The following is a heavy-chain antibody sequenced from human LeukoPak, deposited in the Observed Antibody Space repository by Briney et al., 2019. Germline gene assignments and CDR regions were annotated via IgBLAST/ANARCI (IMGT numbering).Heavy chain of an antibody. Sequence: SGTLSLTCAVSGGSVNSTNWWSWVRQPPGKGLEWIGEIYHSGSTNYNSSLESRVTISIDKSKNQFSLKLSSVTAADTAVYYCARGGVSVAAFDIWGQGTMVTVSS. CDR3: ARGGVSVAAFDI. CDR1: GGSVNSTNW. CDR2: IYHSGST. J-gene: IGHJ3*02. V-gene: IGHV4-4*02.